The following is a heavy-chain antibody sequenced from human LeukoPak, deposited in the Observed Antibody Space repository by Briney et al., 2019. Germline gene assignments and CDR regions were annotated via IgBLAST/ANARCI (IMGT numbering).Heavy chain of an antibody. CDR1: GFTFSSYS. CDR3: ARDPWAVAGTDEGLNPDY. V-gene: IGHV3-21*01. D-gene: IGHD6-19*01. CDR2: ISSSSSYI. Sequence: KAGGSLRLSCAASGFTFSSYSMNWVRQAPGKGLEWVSSISSSSSYIYYADSVKGRFTISRDNAKNSLYLQMNSLRAEDTAVYYCARDPWAVAGTDEGLNPDYWGQGTLVTVSS. J-gene: IGHJ4*02.